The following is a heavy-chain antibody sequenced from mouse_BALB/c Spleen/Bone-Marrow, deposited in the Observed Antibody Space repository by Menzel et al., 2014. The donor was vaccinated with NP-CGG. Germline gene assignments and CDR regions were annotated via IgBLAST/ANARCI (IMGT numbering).Heavy chain of an antibody. V-gene: IGHV4-1*02. J-gene: IGHJ3*01. CDR1: GFDFRTYW. CDR3: ARMGYYGWLAY. D-gene: IGHD1-1*01. CDR2: INPDSKTK. Sequence: EVKLQESGGGLVQPGGFLKLSCAASGFDFRTYWMSWVRQAPGKGLEWIGEINPDSKTKNYAPSLKDKFIISRDNAKNTLYLQMSKVISEDTALYYCARMGYYGWLAYWGQGTLVTVSA.